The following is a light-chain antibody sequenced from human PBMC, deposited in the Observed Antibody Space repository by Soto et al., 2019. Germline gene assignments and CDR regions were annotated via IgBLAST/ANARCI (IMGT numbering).Light chain of an antibody. CDR3: QQYYETPWT. J-gene: IGKJ1*01. CDR1: QSVSSSY. Sequence: EIVLTQSPGTLSLSPGERATLSCRASQSVSSSYLAWYQQKPGQAPRLLMYGVSRRATGIPDRFSGSGSGTDFTLTISRVEPEDFAVYYCQQYYETPWTFGQGTKVDIK. CDR2: GVS. V-gene: IGKV3-20*01.